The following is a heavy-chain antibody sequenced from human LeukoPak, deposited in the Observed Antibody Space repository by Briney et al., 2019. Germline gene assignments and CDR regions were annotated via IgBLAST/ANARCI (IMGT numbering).Heavy chain of an antibody. V-gene: IGHV3-30*02. CDR3: SLGGKGRWLQLRGAFDI. Sequence: GGSLRLSCAASGFTFSSYGMHWVRQAPGKGLEWVAFIRYDGSNKYYADSVKGRFTISRDNSKNTLYLQMNSLRAEDTAVYYCSLGGKGRWLQLRGAFDIWGQGTMVTVSS. D-gene: IGHD5-24*01. J-gene: IGHJ3*02. CDR2: IRYDGSNK. CDR1: GFTFSSYG.